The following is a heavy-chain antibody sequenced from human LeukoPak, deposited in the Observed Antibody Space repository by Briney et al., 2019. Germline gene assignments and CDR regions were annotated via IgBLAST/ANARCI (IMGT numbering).Heavy chain of an antibody. CDR3: ASMSPSSWYSDY. Sequence: SETLSLTCTVSGGSISSYYWTWIRQPPGKGLEWIGYIYYSGSTNYNPSLKSRVTISMGTSKNQFSMKLRSVTAADTAVYYCASMSPSSWYSDYWGQGTLVTVSS. V-gene: IGHV4-59*01. J-gene: IGHJ4*02. D-gene: IGHD6-13*01. CDR2: IYYSGST. CDR1: GGSISSYY.